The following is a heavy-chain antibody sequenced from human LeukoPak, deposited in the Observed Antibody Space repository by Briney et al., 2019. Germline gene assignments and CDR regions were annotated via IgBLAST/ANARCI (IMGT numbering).Heavy chain of an antibody. J-gene: IGHJ6*03. Sequence: ASVKVSCKTSGYSENFYGTTWVRQVAGQGLEWMGWINTNTGNPTYAQGFTGRFVFSLDTSVSTAYLQISSLKAEDTAVYYCARSIGAAGYMDVWGKGTTVTVSS. D-gene: IGHD6-13*01. V-gene: IGHV7-4-1*02. CDR1: GYSENFYG. CDR3: ARSIGAAGYMDV. CDR2: INTNTGNP.